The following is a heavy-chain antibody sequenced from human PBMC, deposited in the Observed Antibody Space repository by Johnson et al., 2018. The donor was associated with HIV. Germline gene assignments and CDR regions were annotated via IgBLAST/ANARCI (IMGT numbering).Heavy chain of an antibody. CDR3: ARDRWGSSMRSDAFDI. CDR1: GFTVSSNY. D-gene: IGHD3-16*01. J-gene: IGHJ3*02. V-gene: IGHV3-53*02. CDR2: IYSGGST. Sequence: VQLVETGGGLIQPGGSLRLSCAASGFTVSSNYMSWVRQAPGKGLEWVSVIYSGGSTYYADSVKGRFTISRDNSKNTRYLQMNSLRAEDPAVYYCARDRWGSSMRSDAFDIWGQGTTVTVSS.